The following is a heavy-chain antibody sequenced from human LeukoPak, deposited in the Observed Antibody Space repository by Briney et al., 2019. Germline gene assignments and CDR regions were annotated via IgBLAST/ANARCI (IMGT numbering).Heavy chain of an antibody. Sequence: GGSLRLSCAASGFTVSSNYMSWVRQAPGKGLEWVSVIYSGGSTYYAESVKGRFTISRDNCKNTLYLQMNSLRAEDTAVYYCARGGVPNWFDPWGQGTLVTVSS. CDR1: GFTVSSNY. J-gene: IGHJ5*02. CDR3: ARGGVPNWFDP. V-gene: IGHV3-53*01. D-gene: IGHD6-6*01. CDR2: IYSGGST.